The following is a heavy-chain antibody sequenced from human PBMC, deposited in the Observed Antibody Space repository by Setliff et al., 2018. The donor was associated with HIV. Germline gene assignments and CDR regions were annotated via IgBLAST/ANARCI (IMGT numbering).Heavy chain of an antibody. D-gene: IGHD5-12*01. CDR3: ARGGNSRAAWFDS. V-gene: IGHV4-31*02. Sequence: SETLSLTCTVSGGSVTSGGRYWSWIRQQPGKAPEWIGYIHYTGSNFYNPSLTDRLTISVDTSKNQFSLKLSYVTAADTAVYYCARGGNSRAAWFDSWGQGTLVTVSS. CDR2: IHYTGSN. CDR1: GGSVTSGGRY. J-gene: IGHJ5*01.